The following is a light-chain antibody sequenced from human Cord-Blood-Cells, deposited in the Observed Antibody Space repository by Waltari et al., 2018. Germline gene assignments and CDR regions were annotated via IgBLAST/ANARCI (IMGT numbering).Light chain of an antibody. CDR2: RNN. CDR3: AAWDDSLSGWV. J-gene: IGLJ3*02. Sequence: QSVLTQPPSASGTPGQRVTLSCSGSSPNIRSKYVYRYQQLPGTAPKLLIYRNNQRPSGVPDRFSGSKSGTSASLAISGLRSEDEADYYCAAWDDSLSGWVFGGGTKLTVL. V-gene: IGLV1-47*01. CDR1: SPNIRSKY.